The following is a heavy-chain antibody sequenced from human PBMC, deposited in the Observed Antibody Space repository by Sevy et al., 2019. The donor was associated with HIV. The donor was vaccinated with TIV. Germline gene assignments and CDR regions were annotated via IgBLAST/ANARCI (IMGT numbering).Heavy chain of an antibody. D-gene: IGHD3-3*01. CDR2: IKQDGSEK. V-gene: IGHV3-7*01. CDR1: GFTFSSYW. CDR3: ARDKRKGRFLEWLYTDYAFDI. Sequence: GGSLRLSCAASGFTFSSYWKSWVRQAPGKGLEWVANIKQDGSEKYYVDSVKGRFTISRDNAKNSLYLQMNSLRAEDTAVYYCARDKRKGRFLEWLYTDYAFDIWGQGTMVTVSS. J-gene: IGHJ3*02.